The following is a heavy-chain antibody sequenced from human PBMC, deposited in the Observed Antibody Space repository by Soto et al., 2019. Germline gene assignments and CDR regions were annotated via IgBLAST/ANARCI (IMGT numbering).Heavy chain of an antibody. V-gene: IGHV3-9*01. D-gene: IGHD3-3*02. CDR1: GFTFDDYA. J-gene: IGHJ6*03. CDR2: ISWNSGSI. Sequence: GGSLRLSCAASGFTFDDYAMHWVRQAPGKGLEWVSGISWNSGSIGYADSVKGRFTISRDNAKNSLYLQMNSLRAEDTALYYCAKDKALADNYMDVWGKGTTVTVSS. CDR3: AKDKALADNYMDV.